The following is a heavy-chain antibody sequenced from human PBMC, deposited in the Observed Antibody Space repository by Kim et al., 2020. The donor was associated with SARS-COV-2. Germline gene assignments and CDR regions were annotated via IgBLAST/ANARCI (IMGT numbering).Heavy chain of an antibody. CDR3: AKGRAGIVVDLLLHFDY. D-gene: IGHD3-22*01. Sequence: GGSLRLSCAASGFTFSSYAMSWVRQAPGKGLEWVSAISGSGGSTYYADSVKGRFTISRDNSKNTLYLQMNSLRAEDTAVYYCAKGRAGIVVDLLLHFDYWGQGTLVTVSS. CDR1: GFTFSSYA. J-gene: IGHJ4*02. V-gene: IGHV3-23*01. CDR2: ISGSGGST.